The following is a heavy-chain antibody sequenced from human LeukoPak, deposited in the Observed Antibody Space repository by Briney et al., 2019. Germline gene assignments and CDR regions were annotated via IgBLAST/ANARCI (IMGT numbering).Heavy chain of an antibody. D-gene: IGHD3-10*01. J-gene: IGHJ4*02. V-gene: IGHV4-38-2*02. Sequence: SETLSLTCTVSGYSISTSYYWGWIRQPPGKGLEWIGSIYHSGNTYYNSSLKSRLIISIDTSKNQFSLKLSSVTTADTAVYFCASLHYYGSGTFPDHWGQGTLVTVSS. CDR3: ASLHYYGSGTFPDH. CDR2: IYHSGNT. CDR1: GYSISTSYY.